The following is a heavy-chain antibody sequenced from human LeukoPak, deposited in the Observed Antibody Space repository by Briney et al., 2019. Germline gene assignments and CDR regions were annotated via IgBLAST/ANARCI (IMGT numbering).Heavy chain of an antibody. D-gene: IGHD3-10*01. CDR3: ARHNLYYGSGSYYNEGNWFDP. V-gene: IGHV4-59*08. J-gene: IGHJ5*02. Sequence: PSETLSLTCTVSGGSISSYDWSWIRQPPGKGLEWIGYIYYSGSTNYNPSLKSRVTISVDTSKNQFSLKLSSVTAADTAVYYCARHNLYYGSGSYYNEGNWFDPWGQGTLVTVSS. CDR1: GGSISSYD. CDR2: IYYSGST.